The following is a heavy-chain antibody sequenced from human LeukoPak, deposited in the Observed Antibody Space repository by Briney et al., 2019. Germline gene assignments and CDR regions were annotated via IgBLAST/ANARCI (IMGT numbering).Heavy chain of an antibody. V-gene: IGHV1-69*04. J-gene: IGHJ4*02. CDR3: ARDRGSYYYDSSGYYSSPDY. CDR2: IIPILGIA. D-gene: IGHD3-22*01. CDR1: GGTFSSYA. Sequence: ASVKVSCKASGGTFSSYAISWVRQAPGQGLEWMGRIIPILGIANYAQKFQGRVTITADKSTSTAYMELSSLRSEDTAVYYCARDRGSYYYDSSGYYSSPDYWGQGTLVTVSS.